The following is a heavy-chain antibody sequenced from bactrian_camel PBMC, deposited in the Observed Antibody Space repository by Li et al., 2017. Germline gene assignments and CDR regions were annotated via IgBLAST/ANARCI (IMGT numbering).Heavy chain of an antibody. CDR3: AADSRERMGGGYH. CDR2: ISWSSSMT. CDR1: GYIFRACG. V-gene: IGHV3S60*01. Sequence: LVESGGGSVQAGGSLNLSCIASGYIFRACGMGWFRQAPGKEREGVSCISWSSSMTLYTDSVKGRSTVSRDNAKNTLYLQMNSLKPEDTGVYYCAADSRERMGGGYHWGQGTQVTVS. D-gene: IGHD5*01. J-gene: IGHJ4*01.